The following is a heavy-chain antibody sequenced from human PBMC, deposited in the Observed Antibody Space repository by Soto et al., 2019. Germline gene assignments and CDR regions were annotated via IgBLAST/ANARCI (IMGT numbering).Heavy chain of an antibody. Sequence: GASLKVSCKASGYTFTSYGISWVRQAPGQGLEWMGWISAYNGNTNYAQKLQGRVTMTTDTSTSTAYMELRSLRSDDTAVYYCARDRDDLGYYDSSRYYLPDYWGQGTLVTVSS. J-gene: IGHJ4*02. V-gene: IGHV1-18*01. CDR2: ISAYNGNT. D-gene: IGHD3-22*01. CDR1: GYTFTSYG. CDR3: ARDRDDLGYYDSSRYYLPDY.